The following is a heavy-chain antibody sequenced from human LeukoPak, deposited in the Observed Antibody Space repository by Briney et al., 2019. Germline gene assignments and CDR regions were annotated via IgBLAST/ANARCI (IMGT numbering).Heavy chain of an antibody. Sequence: SETLSLTCAVYGGSFSGYYWSWIRQPPGKGLEWIGEINHSGSTNYNPSLKSRVTISVDTSKIQFSLKLSSVTAADTAVYYCARAGGILTGSPWRGLGFDYWGQGTLVTVSS. CDR2: INHSGST. J-gene: IGHJ4*02. CDR1: GGSFSGYY. D-gene: IGHD3-9*01. V-gene: IGHV4-34*01. CDR3: ARAGGILTGSPWRGLGFDY.